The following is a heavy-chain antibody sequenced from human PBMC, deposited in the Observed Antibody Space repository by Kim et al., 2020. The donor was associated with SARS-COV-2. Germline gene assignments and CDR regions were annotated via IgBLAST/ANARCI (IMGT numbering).Heavy chain of an antibody. Sequence: SETLSLTCAVYGGSFSDFWSWIRQPPGRGLEWIGGINESGSTNYNPSLKSRGSMSVDTSKSQFFLRLTSVTAADTAVYYCARAAFIMVRGVTITQRVGFDVWGQGKMVTVSS. CDR2: INESGST. V-gene: IGHV4-34*01. D-gene: IGHD3-10*01. J-gene: IGHJ3*01. CDR3: ARAAFIMVRGVTITQRVGFDV. CDR1: GGSFSDF.